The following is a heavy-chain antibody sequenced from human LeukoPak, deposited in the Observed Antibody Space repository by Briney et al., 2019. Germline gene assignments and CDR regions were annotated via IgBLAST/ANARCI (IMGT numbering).Heavy chain of an antibody. CDR1: GFTFSSYG. Sequence: PSGGSLRLSCAASGFTFSSYGMNWVRQAPGKGLEWVSYISSSSSTIYYADSVKGRFTISRDNAKNSLYLQMNSLRAEDTAVYYCARIYYDFWSARSLYYFDYWGQGTLVTVSS. D-gene: IGHD3-3*01. CDR2: ISSSSSTI. J-gene: IGHJ4*02. V-gene: IGHV3-48*01. CDR3: ARIYYDFWSARSLYYFDY.